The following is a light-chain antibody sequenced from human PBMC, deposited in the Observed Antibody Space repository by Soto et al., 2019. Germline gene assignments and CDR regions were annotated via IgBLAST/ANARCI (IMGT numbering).Light chain of an antibody. J-gene: IGKJ2*02. CDR1: QSVSSTY. Sequence: EIVLTQSPGTLSLSPGESATLSCRASQSVSSTYLAWYQQKPGQAPRLLIYDLSRRTTGIPDRFSASGSGTVFTLTISILEPEDFAVYYCQQYCSSTRTFCQGTKLEI. CDR2: DLS. CDR3: QQYCSSTRT. V-gene: IGKV3-20*01.